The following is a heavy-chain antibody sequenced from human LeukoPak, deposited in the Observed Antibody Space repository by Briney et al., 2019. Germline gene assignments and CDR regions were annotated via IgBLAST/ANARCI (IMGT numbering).Heavy chain of an antibody. D-gene: IGHD6-19*01. Sequence: SETLSLTCTVSGGSISSSSYYWSWIRQPPGKGLEWIGEINHSGSTNYNPSLKSRVTISVDTSKNQFSLKLSSVTAADTAVYYCARTAPLSSGWYRWFDPWGQGTLVTVSS. CDR1: GGSISSSSYY. CDR3: ARTAPLSSGWYRWFDP. CDR2: INHSGST. J-gene: IGHJ5*02. V-gene: IGHV4-39*07.